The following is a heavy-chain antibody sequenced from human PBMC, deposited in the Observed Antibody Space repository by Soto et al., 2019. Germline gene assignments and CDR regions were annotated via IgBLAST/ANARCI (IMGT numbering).Heavy chain of an antibody. CDR3: TTDPAGNWNKKYYFDY. V-gene: IGHV3-15*01. CDR1: GFTFSNAW. D-gene: IGHD1-1*01. CDR2: IKSKTDGGTT. Sequence: GGSLRLSCAASGFTFSNAWMSWVRQAPGKGLEWVGRIKSKTDGGTTDYAAPVKGRFTISRDDSKNTLYLQMNSLKTEDTAVYYCTTDPAGNWNKKYYFDYWGQGTLVTVSS. J-gene: IGHJ4*02.